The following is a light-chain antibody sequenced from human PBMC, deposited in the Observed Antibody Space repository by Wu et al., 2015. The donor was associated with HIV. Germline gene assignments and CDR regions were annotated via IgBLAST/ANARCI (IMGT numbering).Light chain of an antibody. J-gene: IGKJ5*01. Sequence: ETMMTQSPVTLSVSPGERATLSCRASQSVSNNLAWYQQKPGQAPRLLIYAASTRATGIPARFSGSGSGTEFTLTISSMQSEDFAVYYCQQYKNWPPITFGQGTRLEIK. CDR1: QSVSNN. CDR3: QQYKNWPPIT. V-gene: IGKV3-15*01. CDR2: AAS.